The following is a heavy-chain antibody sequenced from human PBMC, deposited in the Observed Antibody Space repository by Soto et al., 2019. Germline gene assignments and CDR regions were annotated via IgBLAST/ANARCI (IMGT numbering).Heavy chain of an antibody. V-gene: IGHV4-59*01. Sequence: QMQLRESGPGLVKPSETLSLTCSVSGGSLGGSYWNWIRRPPGKGLEWIGYIDNTGTTNYNPSLKTRLTMSLDTSKNQFSLKLTSVTAADTAVYYCAREDYGPFYNSFDPWGQGTLVTVSS. CDR1: GGSLGGSY. CDR3: AREDYGPFYNSFDP. D-gene: IGHD4-17*01. CDR2: IDNTGTT. J-gene: IGHJ5*02.